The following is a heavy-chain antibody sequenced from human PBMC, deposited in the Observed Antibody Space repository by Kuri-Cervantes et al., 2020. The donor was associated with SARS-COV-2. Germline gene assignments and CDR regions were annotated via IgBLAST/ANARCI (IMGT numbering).Heavy chain of an antibody. Sequence: GSLRLSCAASGFSFSSYGMSWIRQPPGKGLEWIGEINHSGSTNYNPSLKSRVTISVDTSKNQFSLKLSSVTAADTAVYYCARSAVRMVRGVIHYWGQGTLVTVSS. CDR2: INHSGST. V-gene: IGHV4-34*01. CDR3: ARSAVRMVRGVIHY. CDR1: GFSFSSYG. D-gene: IGHD3-10*01. J-gene: IGHJ4*02.